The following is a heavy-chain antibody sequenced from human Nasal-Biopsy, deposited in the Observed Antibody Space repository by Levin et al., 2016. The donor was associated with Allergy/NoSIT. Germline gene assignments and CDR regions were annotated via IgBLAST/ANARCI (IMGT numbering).Heavy chain of an antibody. CDR3: AKDLWGLGDH. J-gene: IGHJ4*02. D-gene: IGHD3-16*01. CDR2: VSGDGSTT. Sequence: GESLKISCAASGFTFSDFFMHWVRQHPGKGLEWVSLVSGDGSTTSYADSVKGRFTISRDSARNTLFLHMNSLRVEDTAIYYCAKDLWGLGDHWGQGTLVTVSS. CDR1: GFTFSDFF. V-gene: IGHV3-74*01.